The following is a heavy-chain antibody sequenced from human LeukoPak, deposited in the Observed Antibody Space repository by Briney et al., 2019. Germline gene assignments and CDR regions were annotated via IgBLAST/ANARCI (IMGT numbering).Heavy chain of an antibody. J-gene: IGHJ6*02. CDR3: ARAYGASHYYYYGMDV. V-gene: IGHV4-59*01. Sequence: PSETLSLTCTVSGGSISSYYGSWIRQPPGEGLEWIGYIYYSGSTNYTPSLKSRVTISVDTSKNQFSLKLSSVTAAETAVYYCARAYGASHYYYYGMDVWGQGTPVTVSS. CDR1: GGSISSYY. D-gene: IGHD4-17*01. CDR2: IYYSGST.